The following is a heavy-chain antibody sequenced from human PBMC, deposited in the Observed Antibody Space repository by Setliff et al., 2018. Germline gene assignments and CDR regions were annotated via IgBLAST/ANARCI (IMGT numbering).Heavy chain of an antibody. J-gene: IGHJ4*02. CDR3: ARAKDGYDFDYFDY. D-gene: IGHD5-12*01. V-gene: IGHV4-34*09. Sequence: SETLSLTCAVYGGSFSGYYWSWIRQHPGKGLEWIGYIHHTGTTFYNPSLRSRVTISVDTSKNQFSLKLTSLTAADTAVYYCARAKDGYDFDYFDYWGQGTPVTVSS. CDR1: GGSFSGYY. CDR2: IHHTGTT.